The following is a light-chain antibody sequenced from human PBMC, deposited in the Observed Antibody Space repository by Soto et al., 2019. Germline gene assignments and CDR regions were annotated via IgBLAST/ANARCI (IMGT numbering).Light chain of an antibody. V-gene: IGLV1-47*01. Sequence: QAVVTQPPSASGTPGQRVTISCSGGSPNIGSNYVYWYQHLPGTTPKLLIYRNNQRPSGVPDRFSGSKSGTSASLAISGLQSEDEGDYYCASLDDSLSGYVFGTGTQLTVL. J-gene: IGLJ1*01. CDR1: SPNIGSNY. CDR3: ASLDDSLSGYV. CDR2: RNN.